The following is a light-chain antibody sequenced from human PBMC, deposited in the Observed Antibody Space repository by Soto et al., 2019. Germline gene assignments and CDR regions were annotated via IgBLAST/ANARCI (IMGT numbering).Light chain of an antibody. V-gene: IGLV7-43*01. CDR3: LLYYGGQLGV. Sequence: QTVVTQEPSLTVSPRETVTLTCATSTGAVTSGYYPNWFQQKPGQAPRALIYSTNNKYSWTPARFSGSLLGGKAALTLSGVQPEDEADYYCLLYYGGQLGVFGGGTKLTVL. J-gene: IGLJ2*01. CDR1: TGAVTSGYY. CDR2: STN.